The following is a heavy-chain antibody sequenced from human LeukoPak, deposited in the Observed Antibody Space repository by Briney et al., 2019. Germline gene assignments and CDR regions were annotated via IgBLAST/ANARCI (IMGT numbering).Heavy chain of an antibody. CDR2: IYTSGST. V-gene: IGHV4-4*07. CDR1: GGSISSYY. J-gene: IGHJ6*02. CDR3: ARDRMGLGPKSDWLFNDYYYGMDV. Sequence: SETLSLTCTVSGGSISSYYWSWIRQPAGKGLEWIGRIYTSGSTNYNPSLKGRVTMSVDTSKNQFSLKLSSVTAADTAVYYCARDRMGLGPKSDWLFNDYYYGMDVWGQGTTVTVSS. D-gene: IGHD3-9*01.